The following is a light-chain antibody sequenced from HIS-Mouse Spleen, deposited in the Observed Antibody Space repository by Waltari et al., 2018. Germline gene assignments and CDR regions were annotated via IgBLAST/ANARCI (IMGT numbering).Light chain of an antibody. CDR1: ALPKKY. J-gene: IGLJ2*01. CDR2: ADS. Sequence: SYELTQPPSVSVSPGQTARITCSGDALPKKYAYWYQQKSGQAPVLFIYADSQRPSGIPERFSGSSSGTMATLTISGAQVEDEADYYCYSTDSSGNHRVFGGGTKLTVL. V-gene: IGLV3-10*01. CDR3: YSTDSSGNHRV.